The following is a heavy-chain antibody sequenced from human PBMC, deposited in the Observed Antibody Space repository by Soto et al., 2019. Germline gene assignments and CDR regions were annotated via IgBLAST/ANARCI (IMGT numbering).Heavy chain of an antibody. J-gene: IGHJ6*02. CDR1: GFSFSTYW. D-gene: IGHD1-7*01. CDR2: INNDGTNT. V-gene: IGHV3-74*01. CDR3: ARDPLIGTTDYGFDV. Sequence: EVQLVESGGGLVQPGGSLRLSCAASGFSFSTYWMHWVRQPPGNGVVWVSRINNDGTNTAYADSVKGRFTISRDNAQSTLYLQMTSLRDEDTAVYYCARDPLIGTTDYGFDVWGQGTTVSVSS.